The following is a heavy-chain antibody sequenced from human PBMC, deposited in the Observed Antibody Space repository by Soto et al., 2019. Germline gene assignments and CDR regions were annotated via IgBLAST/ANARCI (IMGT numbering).Heavy chain of an antibody. D-gene: IGHD3-22*01. Sequence: QVHLMQSGAEVKKPGSSVKVSCKASGGTFGSDAITWVRQAPGQGLEWVGRIIPIFGTTNYAQNLQGRVTMYAHKPTHPAYKKLHSRPSDETAIYYCARDRTDSGYYTNWLDPWGQGTQVTVSS. J-gene: IGHJ5*02. CDR1: GGTFGSDA. CDR3: ARDRTDSGYYTNWLDP. CDR2: IIPIFGTT. V-gene: IGHV1-69*06.